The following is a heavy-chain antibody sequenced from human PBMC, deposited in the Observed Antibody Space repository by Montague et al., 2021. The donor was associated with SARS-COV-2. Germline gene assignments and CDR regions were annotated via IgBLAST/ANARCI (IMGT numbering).Heavy chain of an antibody. CDR1: SGSISTGHH. Sequence: TLSLTCSVSSGSISTGHHWSWIRQHPMKGLEWIGYIYYSGSTYYSPSFKGRVTISIDTAKNQFSLELTSMTAADTAVYYCARDHGQWFGELWGHGLDVWGQGTTVIVSS. CDR3: ARDHGQWFGELWGHGLDV. V-gene: IGHV4-31*03. CDR2: IYYSGST. D-gene: IGHD3-10*01. J-gene: IGHJ6*02.